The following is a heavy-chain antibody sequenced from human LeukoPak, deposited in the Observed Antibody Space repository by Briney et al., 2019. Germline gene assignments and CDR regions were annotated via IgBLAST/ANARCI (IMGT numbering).Heavy chain of an antibody. CDR1: GFTFSNYA. Sequence: PGGSLRLSCAASGFTFSNYAMSWVRQAPGKGLEWVSAMSESGSSTWYADSVKGRLTISRDNSKYTLFLQMNSLRAEDTAVYYCAKDLYDSSGSRYDYWGQGTLVTVSS. D-gene: IGHD3-22*01. J-gene: IGHJ4*02. V-gene: IGHV3-23*01. CDR3: AKDLYDSSGSRYDY. CDR2: MSESGSST.